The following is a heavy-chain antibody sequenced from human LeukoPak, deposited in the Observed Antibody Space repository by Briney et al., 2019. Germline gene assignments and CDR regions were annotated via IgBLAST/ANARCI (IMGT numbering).Heavy chain of an antibody. CDR2: MNPTSGRA. CDR1: GYTFTNYD. Sequence: ASVKVSCKASGYTFTNYDVNWVRQATGQGLEWMGWMNPTSGRAGFAQRFQGRVSMTRNISISTAYMELSSLRSEDTAVYYCARDGELWELLPFDYWGQGTLVTVSS. V-gene: IGHV1-8*01. CDR3: ARDGELWELLPFDY. D-gene: IGHD1-26*01. J-gene: IGHJ4*02.